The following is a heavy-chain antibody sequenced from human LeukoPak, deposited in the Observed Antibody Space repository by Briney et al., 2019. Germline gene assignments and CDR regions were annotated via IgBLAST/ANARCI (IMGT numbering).Heavy chain of an antibody. CDR3: ARDHDSSGYYYGLGY. CDR1: GGSISSSNW. D-gene: IGHD3-22*01. CDR2: IYHSGST. Sequence: PSETLSLTCAVSGGSISSSNWWSWVRQPPGKGLEWIGEIYHSGSTNYNPSLKGRVTISVDKSKNQFSLKLSSVTAADTAVYYCARDHDSSGYYYGLGYWGQGTLVTVSS. J-gene: IGHJ4*02. V-gene: IGHV4-4*02.